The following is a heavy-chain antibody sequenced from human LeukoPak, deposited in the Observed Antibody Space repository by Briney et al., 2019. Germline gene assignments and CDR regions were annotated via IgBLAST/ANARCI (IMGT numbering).Heavy chain of an antibody. D-gene: IGHD5-18*01. CDR3: ARGDTAMAFYYFDY. Sequence: SVKVSFKASGGTFISYAISWVRQAPGQGLEWMGRIIPIFGIANYAQKFQGRVTITADKSTSTAYMELSSLRSEDTAVYYCARGDTAMAFYYFDYWGQGTLVTVSS. CDR2: IIPIFGIA. CDR1: GGTFISYA. J-gene: IGHJ4*02. V-gene: IGHV1-69*04.